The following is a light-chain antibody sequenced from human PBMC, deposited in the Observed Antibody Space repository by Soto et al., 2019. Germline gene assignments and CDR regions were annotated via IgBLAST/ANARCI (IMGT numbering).Light chain of an antibody. V-gene: IGKV1-5*01. CDR1: QSITSW. Sequence: DIQMTQSPSALPASVGDTVTITCRASQSITSWLAWYKQKPGKAPKLLMYDASTLESGVPSRFGGSGSGTEFTLVISSLQPDDFATYYCQQYSNFPWKFGQGTKVELK. CDR3: QQYSNFPWK. CDR2: DAS. J-gene: IGKJ1*01.